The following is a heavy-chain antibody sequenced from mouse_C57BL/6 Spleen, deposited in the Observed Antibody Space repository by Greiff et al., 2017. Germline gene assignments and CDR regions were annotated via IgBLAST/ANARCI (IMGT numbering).Heavy chain of an antibody. CDR3: AREGHLLWSLGGFFDY. D-gene: IGHD2-1*01. CDR1: GYTFTSYW. J-gene: IGHJ2*01. CDR2: INPSSGYT. V-gene: IGHV1-7*01. Sequence: QVQLQQSGAELAKPGASVKLSCKASGYTFTSYWMHWVKQRPGQGLEWIGYINPSSGYTTYNQKFKDKATLTADKSSSTAYMQLSSLTYEDSAVYYCAREGHLLWSLGGFFDYWGQGTTLTVSS.